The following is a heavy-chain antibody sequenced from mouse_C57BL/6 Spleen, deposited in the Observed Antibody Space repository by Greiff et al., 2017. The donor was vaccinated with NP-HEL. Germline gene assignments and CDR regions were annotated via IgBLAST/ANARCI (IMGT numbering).Heavy chain of an antibody. CDR2: IHPNRVST. Sequence: QVQLQQPGAELVKPGASVKLSCKASGYTFPSYWMPWVKQRPGHGLEWIGMIHPNRVSTNYNEKFKSKATLTVDKSSSTAYMQLSRLTSEDSAVYYCARRGAPTRAMDYWGQGTSVTVSS. V-gene: IGHV1-64*01. J-gene: IGHJ4*01. CDR3: ARRGAPTRAMDY. CDR1: GYTFPSYW.